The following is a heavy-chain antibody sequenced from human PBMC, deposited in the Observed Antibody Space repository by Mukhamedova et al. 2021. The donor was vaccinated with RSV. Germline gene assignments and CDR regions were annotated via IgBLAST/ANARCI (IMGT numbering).Heavy chain of an antibody. CDR2: ICGSGGST. D-gene: IGHD3-10*01. V-gene: IGHV3-23*01. Sequence: GKGLEWVSAICGSGGSTYYADSVKGRFTISRDNSKNTLYLQMNSLRAEDTAVYYCAKDGSEYYGSGSYFLSDWFDPWGQGTLVTV. CDR3: AKDGSEYYGSGSYFLSDWFDP. J-gene: IGHJ5*02.